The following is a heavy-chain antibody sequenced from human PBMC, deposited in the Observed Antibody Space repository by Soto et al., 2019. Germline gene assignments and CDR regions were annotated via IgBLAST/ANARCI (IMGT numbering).Heavy chain of an antibody. CDR3: ARPGIAVLHSNWFDP. J-gene: IGHJ5*02. CDR1: GFTFSSYA. D-gene: IGHD6-19*01. Sequence: QVQLVESGGGVVQPGRSLRLSCAASGFTFSSYAMHWVRQAPGKGLEWVAVISYDGSNKYYADSMKGRFTISRDNSKNTLYLQMNSLRAEDTAVYYCARPGIAVLHSNWFDPWGQGTLVTVSS. V-gene: IGHV3-30-3*01. CDR2: ISYDGSNK.